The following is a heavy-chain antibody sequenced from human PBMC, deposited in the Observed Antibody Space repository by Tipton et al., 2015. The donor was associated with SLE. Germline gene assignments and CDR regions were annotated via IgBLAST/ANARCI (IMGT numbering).Heavy chain of an antibody. CDR3: ASTRVLRFLEWSQRAGWFDP. Sequence: TLSLTCTVSGGPISSHYWSWIRQPPGKGLEWIGYIYYSGSTNYNPSLKSRVTISVDTSKNQFSLKLSSVTAADTAVYYCASTRVLRFLEWSQRAGWFDPWGQGTLVTASS. CDR2: IYYSGST. D-gene: IGHD3-3*01. J-gene: IGHJ5*02. CDR1: GGPISSHY. V-gene: IGHV4-59*11.